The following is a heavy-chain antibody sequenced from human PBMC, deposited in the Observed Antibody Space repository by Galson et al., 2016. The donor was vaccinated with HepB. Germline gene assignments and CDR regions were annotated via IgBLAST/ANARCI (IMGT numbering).Heavy chain of an antibody. CDR3: ARARGGNCSRSSCYNYSYMDV. J-gene: IGHJ6*03. D-gene: IGHD2-2*03. CDR1: GGSISSTNYF. CDR2: ISYSGTT. V-gene: IGHV4-39*07. Sequence: SETLSLTCTVSGGSISSTNYFWGWIRQPPGKGLDWIGSISYSGTTYYNPSLRSRVTISAETSKNQISLNLSSVTAADTAVYYCARARGGNCSRSSCYNYSYMDVWGEGTTVTVSS.